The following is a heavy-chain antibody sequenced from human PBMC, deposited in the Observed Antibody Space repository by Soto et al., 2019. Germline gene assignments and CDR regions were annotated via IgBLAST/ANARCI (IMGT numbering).Heavy chain of an antibody. CDR3: ATDRRVVTAIWFDAFDI. CDR1: GYTLTELS. J-gene: IGHJ3*02. CDR2: FDPEDGET. V-gene: IGHV1-24*01. Sequence: VASVKVSCKVSGYTLTELSMHWVRQAPGKGLEWMGGFDPEDGETIYAQKFQGRVTMTEDTSTDTAYMELSSLRSEDTAVYYCATDRRVVTAIWFDAFDIWGQGTMVTVSS. D-gene: IGHD2-21*02.